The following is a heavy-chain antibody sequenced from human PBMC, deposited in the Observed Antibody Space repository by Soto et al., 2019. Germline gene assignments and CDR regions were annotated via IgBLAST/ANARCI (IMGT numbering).Heavy chain of an antibody. V-gene: IGHV3-15*01. J-gene: IGHJ4*02. Sequence: GGSLRLSCAASGFTFSNAWMSWVRQAPGKGLEWVGRIKSKTDGGTTDYAAPVKGRFTISRDDSKNTLYLQMNSLKTEDTAVYYCTTECFPAGAGFDYWGQGTLVTVSS. D-gene: IGHD6-19*01. CDR3: TTECFPAGAGFDY. CDR2: IKSKTDGGTT. CDR1: GFTFSNAW.